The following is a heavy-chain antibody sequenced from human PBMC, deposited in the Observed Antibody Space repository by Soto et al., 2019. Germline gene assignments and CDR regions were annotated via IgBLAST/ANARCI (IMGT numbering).Heavy chain of an antibody. CDR2: IDWDNNK. J-gene: IGHJ4*02. Sequence: SGPTLVNPTQTLTLTCTFSGFSLSTTGTCVTWIRQPPGKALEWLALIDWDNNKYYSTSLKTRLTISEDTSKNQVVLTMTNMDPVDTATYYCAHHLYPYYFDYWGQGTLVTVSS. CDR1: GFSLSTTGTC. CDR3: AHHLYPYYFDY. V-gene: IGHV2-70*12.